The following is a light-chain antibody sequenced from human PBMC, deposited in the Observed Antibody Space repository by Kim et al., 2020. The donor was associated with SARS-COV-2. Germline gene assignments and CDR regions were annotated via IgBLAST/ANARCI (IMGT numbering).Light chain of an antibody. J-gene: IGKJ1*01. CDR3: HQCRGAPWT. CDR2: AAS. Sequence: DIQMTQSPSSLSASVGDRVTITCRASQGINNYLAWYQQKPGKVPKLLIYAASALQSGVPSRFSGSGSGTDFTLTITSLQPEDVAAYYCHQCRGAPWTFGQGTKVDIK. V-gene: IGKV1-27*01. CDR1: QGINNY.